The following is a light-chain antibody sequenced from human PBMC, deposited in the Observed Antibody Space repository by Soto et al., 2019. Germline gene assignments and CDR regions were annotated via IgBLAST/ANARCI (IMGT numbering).Light chain of an antibody. CDR2: GAY. Sequence: FTQSPCTLSLSSGARATLSCRVSQSVINSYLAWYQQKPGQAPRLLLYGAYNRATGIPDRFSGSGSGTDFTLTVSRLEPEDFAVYYCQQYGTAPWTFGQGTKVDI. J-gene: IGKJ1*01. CDR3: QQYGTAPWT. CDR1: QSVINSY. V-gene: IGKV3-20*01.